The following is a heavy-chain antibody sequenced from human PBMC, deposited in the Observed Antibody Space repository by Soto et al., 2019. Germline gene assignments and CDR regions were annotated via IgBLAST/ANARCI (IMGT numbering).Heavy chain of an antibody. V-gene: IGHV4-59*01. D-gene: IGHD3-16*01. J-gene: IGHJ4*02. CDR2: IYYSGST. Sequence: SETLSLTCTVSGGSISSYYWSWIRQPPGKGLEWIGYIYYSGSTNYNPSLKSRVTISVDPSKNQFSLKLSSATAADTAVYYCAREGATLSYFDYWGQGTLVTVSS. CDR3: AREGATLSYFDY. CDR1: GGSISSYY.